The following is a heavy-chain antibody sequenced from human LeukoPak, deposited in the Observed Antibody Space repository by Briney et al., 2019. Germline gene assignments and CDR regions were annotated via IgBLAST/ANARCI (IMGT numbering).Heavy chain of an antibody. J-gene: IGHJ4*02. CDR2: ISSSSSYI. Sequence: PGGSLRLSCAASGFTFSSYSMNWFRQAPGKGLEWVSSISSSSSYIYYADSVKGRFTISRDNAKNSLYLQMNSLRAEDTAVYYCARVPQLGHGNFDYWGQGTLVSVSS. D-gene: IGHD6-13*01. V-gene: IGHV3-21*01. CDR1: GFTFSSYS. CDR3: ARVPQLGHGNFDY.